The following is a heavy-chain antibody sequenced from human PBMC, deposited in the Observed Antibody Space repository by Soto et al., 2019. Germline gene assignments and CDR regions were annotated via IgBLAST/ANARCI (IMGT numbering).Heavy chain of an antibody. Sequence: QLQLQESGPGLVKPSETLSLTCTVSGGSISSSSYYWGWIRQPPGKGLEWIGTIYYSGSTYYNPSLKSRVTISVDTSKNQCSLKLSSVTAADTAVYYCARQAGAVAGTGWFDPWGQGTLVTVSS. V-gene: IGHV4-39*01. CDR3: ARQAGAVAGTGWFDP. J-gene: IGHJ5*02. D-gene: IGHD6-19*01. CDR2: IYYSGST. CDR1: GGSISSSSYY.